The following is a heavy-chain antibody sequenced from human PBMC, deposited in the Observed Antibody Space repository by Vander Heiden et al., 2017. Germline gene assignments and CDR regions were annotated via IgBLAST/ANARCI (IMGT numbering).Heavy chain of an antibody. D-gene: IGHD3-3*01. J-gene: IGHJ5*02. CDR3: AKEKGSGYYIGWFDP. CDR2: ISGSGGST. Sequence: EVQLLESGGGLVQLGGSLRLSCAAAGFTFSSYAMSWVRQAPGKGLEWVSAISGSGGSTYYADAVKGRFTISRDNSKNTLYMQMNRLRPEDTAVYYCAKEKGSGYYIGWFDPWGEGPMVTDYS. CDR1: GFTFSSYA. V-gene: IGHV3-23*01.